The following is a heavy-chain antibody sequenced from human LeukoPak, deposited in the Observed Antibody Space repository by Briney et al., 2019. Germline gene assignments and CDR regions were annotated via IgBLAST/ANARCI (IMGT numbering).Heavy chain of an antibody. CDR2: ISWNSGSI. D-gene: IGHD4-17*01. CDR3: AKVYGDYAFDY. CDR1: GFTFDDYA. J-gene: IGHJ4*02. V-gene: IGHV3-9*01. Sequence: GRSLRLSCAASGFTFDDYAMHWVRQAPGKGLEWVSGISWNSGSIGYADSVKGRFTISRDNAKNSLYLQMNSLRAEDTALYYCAKVYGDYAFDYWGQGTLVTVSS.